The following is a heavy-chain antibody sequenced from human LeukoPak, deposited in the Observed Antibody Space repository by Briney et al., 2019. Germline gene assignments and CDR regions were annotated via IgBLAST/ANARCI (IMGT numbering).Heavy chain of an antibody. CDR2: ISYDGSNK. CDR1: GFSFSNYT. J-gene: IGHJ4*01. Sequence: PGGSLRLSCAVSGFSFSNYTMSWVRQGPGKGLEWVAVISYDGSNKYYADSVKGRFTISRDNSKNTLYLEMNSLRAEDTAVYYCAKEGLQLWFDYWGQGTLVTVSS. V-gene: IGHV3-30*18. CDR3: AKEGLQLWFDY. D-gene: IGHD5-18*01.